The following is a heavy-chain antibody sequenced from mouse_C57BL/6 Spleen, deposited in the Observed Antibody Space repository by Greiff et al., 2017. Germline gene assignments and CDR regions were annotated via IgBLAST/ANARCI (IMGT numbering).Heavy chain of an antibody. J-gene: IGHJ4*01. V-gene: IGHV5-16*01. CDR2: INYDGSST. Sequence: EVQLVESEGGLVQPGSSMKLSCTASGFTFSDYYMAWVRQVPEKGLEWVANINYDGSSTYYLDYLKSRFIISRDNAKNILYLQMSRLKSEDTATYYCARDGGSNYAMDYWGQGTSVTVSS. CDR1: GFTFSDYY. CDR3: ARDGGSNYAMDY. D-gene: IGHD5-1*01.